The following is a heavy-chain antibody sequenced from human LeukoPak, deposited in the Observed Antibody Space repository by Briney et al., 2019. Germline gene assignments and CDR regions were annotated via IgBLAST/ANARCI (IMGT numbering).Heavy chain of an antibody. D-gene: IGHD1-1*01. V-gene: IGHV4-4*07. Sequence: PWESLSLTCTASGCTISSYYWSWIRQPAGKGLEWIGSIYTSGSTNYNPSLMSRVTMSADTSKKQFPLKLRSVTAADTTVLYCWRYGPYYYYYGMDDWGQVITVTVAS. CDR3: WRYGPYYYYYGMDD. CDR1: GCTISSYY. J-gene: IGHJ6*02. CDR2: IYTSGST.